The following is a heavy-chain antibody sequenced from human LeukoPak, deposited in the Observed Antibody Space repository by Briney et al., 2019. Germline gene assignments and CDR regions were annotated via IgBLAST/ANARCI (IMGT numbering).Heavy chain of an antibody. CDR2: IYYSGST. Sequence: SETLSLTCTVSGGSISSYYWSWIRQPPGKGLEWIGYIYYSGSTNYNPSLKSRVTISVDTSKNQFSLKLSSVTAADTAVYYCARGALEYSGYDVGAYYYYMDVWGKGTTVTVSS. CDR1: GGSISSYY. J-gene: IGHJ6*03. CDR3: ARGALEYSGYDVGAYYYYMDV. V-gene: IGHV4-59*01. D-gene: IGHD5-12*01.